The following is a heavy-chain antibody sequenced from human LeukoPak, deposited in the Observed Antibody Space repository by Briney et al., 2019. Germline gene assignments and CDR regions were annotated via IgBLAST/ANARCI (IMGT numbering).Heavy chain of an antibody. Sequence: ASVKVSCKASGYTFTGYFIHWVRQAPGQGLEWMGWINPNSGGTNYALKFQGRVTMTRDTSISTASMELSRLRSDDTAAYYCARPANPYYYDGATYYPSWGQGTLVTVSS. V-gene: IGHV1-2*02. J-gene: IGHJ5*02. CDR3: ARPANPYYYDGATYYPS. D-gene: IGHD3-22*01. CDR2: INPNSGGT. CDR1: GYTFTGYF.